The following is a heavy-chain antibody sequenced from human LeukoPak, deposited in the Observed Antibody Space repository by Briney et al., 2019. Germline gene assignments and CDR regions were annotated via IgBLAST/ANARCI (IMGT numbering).Heavy chain of an antibody. V-gene: IGHV3-66*02. D-gene: IGHD1-26*01. Sequence: PGGSLRLSCAASGFTVSSNYMSWVRQAPGKGLERVSVTYKGGRTYYADSVKGRFTISRDNSKNTLYLQMNSLRAEDTAVYYCEASGSYSFVAFDIWGQGTMVTVSS. CDR1: GFTVSSNY. CDR2: TYKGGRT. J-gene: IGHJ3*02. CDR3: EASGSYSFVAFDI.